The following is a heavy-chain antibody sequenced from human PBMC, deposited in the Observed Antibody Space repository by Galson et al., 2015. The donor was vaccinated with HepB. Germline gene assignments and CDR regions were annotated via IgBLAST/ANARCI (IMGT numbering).Heavy chain of an antibody. CDR3: ARQGYPYYDILTGLDY. Sequence: SGAEVKRPGESLKISCKGSGCSFTSYWIGWVRQMPGKGLEWMGIIYPGDSDTRYSPSFQGQVTISADKSISTAYLQWSSLKASDTAMYYCARQGYPYYDILTGLDYWGQGTLVTVSS. CDR2: IYPGDSDT. CDR1: GCSFTSYW. D-gene: IGHD3-9*01. J-gene: IGHJ4*02. V-gene: IGHV5-51*01.